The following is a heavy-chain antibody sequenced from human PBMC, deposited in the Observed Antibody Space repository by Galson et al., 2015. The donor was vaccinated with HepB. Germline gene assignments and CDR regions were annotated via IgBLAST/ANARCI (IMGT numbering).Heavy chain of an antibody. D-gene: IGHD3-3*01. J-gene: IGHJ6*02. V-gene: IGHV3-23*01. CDR1: GFTFSSYA. CDR3: AKDLTIFGVVPVLSTGGCMDV. Sequence: SLRLSCAASGFTFSSYAMSWVRQAPGKGLEWVSAISGSGGSTYYADSVKGRFTISRDNSKNTLYLQMNSLRAEDTAVYYCAKDLTIFGVVPVLSTGGCMDVWGQGTTVTVSS. CDR2: ISGSGGST.